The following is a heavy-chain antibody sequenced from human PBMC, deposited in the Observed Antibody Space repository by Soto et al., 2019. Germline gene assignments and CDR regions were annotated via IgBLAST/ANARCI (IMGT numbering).Heavy chain of an antibody. V-gene: IGHV4-31*03. Sequence: QVQLQESGPGLVKPSQTLSLTCTVSGGSISSDRYFWSWVRQHPGKGLEWIAYILNSGSTYFNPSLKSRVTFSVDTSKSQFSLNLTSVTAADTAVYYCARGHTTFGFYYYGLDVWGQGNTVIVSS. CDR1: GGSISSDRYF. D-gene: IGHD3-10*01. J-gene: IGHJ6*02. CDR2: ILNSGST. CDR3: ARGHTTFGFYYYGLDV.